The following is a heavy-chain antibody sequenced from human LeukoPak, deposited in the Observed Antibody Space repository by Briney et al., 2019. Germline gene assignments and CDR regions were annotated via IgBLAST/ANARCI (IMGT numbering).Heavy chain of an antibody. D-gene: IGHD3-10*01. CDR2: IYSGGST. V-gene: IGHV3-53*01. J-gene: IGHJ4*02. Sequence: PGGSLRLSCAASGFTVSSNYMSWVRQAPGKGLEWVSVIYSGGSTYYADSVKGRFTISRDNSKNTLYLQMNSLRAEDTAVYYCARDPRFQKDRLGRGGYWGQGTLVTVSS. CDR3: ARDPRFQKDRLGRGGY. CDR1: GFTVSSNY.